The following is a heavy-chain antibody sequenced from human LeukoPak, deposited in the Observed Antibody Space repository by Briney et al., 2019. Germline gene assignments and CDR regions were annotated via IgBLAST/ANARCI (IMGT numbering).Heavy chain of an antibody. CDR1: GFTFSSYS. J-gene: IGHJ6*02. V-gene: IGHV3-21*01. CDR3: ARDHYVGYYYYYGMDV. CDR2: ISSSSYI. D-gene: IGHD3-16*01. Sequence: PGGSLRLSCAASGFTFSSYSMNWVRQAPGKGLEWVSSISSSSYIYYADSVKGRFTISRDNAKNSLYLQMNSLRAEDTAVYYCARDHYVGYYYYYGMDVWGQGTTVTVSS.